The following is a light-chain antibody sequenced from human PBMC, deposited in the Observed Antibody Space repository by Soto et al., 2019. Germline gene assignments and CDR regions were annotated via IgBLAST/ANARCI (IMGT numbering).Light chain of an antibody. Sequence: QSVLTQPASVSGSPGQSITISCTGTSSDVESYNLVSWYQQHPGKAPKVMIYEVNKRPSGVSNRFSGSKSGTTAYLTISGLQAEDEAHYYCCSYGGSRTSAVVFGGGTKVTVL. V-gene: IGLV2-23*02. J-gene: IGLJ2*01. CDR2: EVN. CDR1: SSDVESYNL. CDR3: CSYGGSRTSAVV.